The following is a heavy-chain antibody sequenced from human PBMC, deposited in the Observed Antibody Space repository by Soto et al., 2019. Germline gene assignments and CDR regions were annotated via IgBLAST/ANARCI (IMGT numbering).Heavy chain of an antibody. J-gene: IGHJ6*04. Sequence: KQSPTLSLTCAISGDSVSSNSAAWNWIRPSPSRGLEWLGRTYYRSKWYNDYAVSVKSRITINPATSKNQFSLQLNSVTPEDTAVYYCARGRRPEYGSGSYYNLDVWGKGTTVTVSS. CDR3: ARGRRPEYGSGSYYNLDV. V-gene: IGHV6-1*01. D-gene: IGHD3-10*01. CDR2: TYYRSKWYN. CDR1: GDSVSSNSAA.